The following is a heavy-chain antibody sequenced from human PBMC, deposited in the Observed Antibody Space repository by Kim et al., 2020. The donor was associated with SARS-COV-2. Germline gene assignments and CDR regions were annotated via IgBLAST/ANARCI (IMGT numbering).Heavy chain of an antibody. V-gene: IGHV4-34*01. CDR2: GST. CDR3: ARDAGGMDV. J-gene: IGHJ6*02. Sequence: GSTNYNPSLKSRVTISVDTSKNQFSLKLSSVPAADTAVYYCARDAGGMDVWGQGTTVTVSS.